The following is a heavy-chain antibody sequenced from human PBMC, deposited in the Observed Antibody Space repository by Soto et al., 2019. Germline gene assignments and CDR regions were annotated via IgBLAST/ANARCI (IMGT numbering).Heavy chain of an antibody. J-gene: IGHJ4*02. CDR3: ARDGNWRLDY. CDR2: IKSKTDGGTT. V-gene: IGHV3-15*07. Sequence: NPGGSLRLSCAASGFTFSNAWINWVRQAPGKGLEWVGRIKSKTDGGTTDYAAPVKGRFAISRDDSKNILYLHLNSVTPEDPAVYYCARDGNWRLDYGGQGARVTVSS. CDR1: GFTFSNAW. D-gene: IGHD1-1*01.